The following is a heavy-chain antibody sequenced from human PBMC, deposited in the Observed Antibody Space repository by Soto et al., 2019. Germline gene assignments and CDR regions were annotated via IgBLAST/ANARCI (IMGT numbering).Heavy chain of an antibody. J-gene: IGHJ4*02. CDR3: ARAEYFDWLRNYYYSVGY. V-gene: IGHV1-3*01. CDR1: GYTFTSYA. D-gene: IGHD3-9*01. Sequence: ASVKVSCKASGYTFTSYAMHWVRQAPGQRLEWMGWINAGNGNTKYSQKFQGRVTITRDTSASTAYMELSSLRSEDTAVYYCARAEYFDWLRNYYYSVGYWGQGTLVTVSS. CDR2: INAGNGNT.